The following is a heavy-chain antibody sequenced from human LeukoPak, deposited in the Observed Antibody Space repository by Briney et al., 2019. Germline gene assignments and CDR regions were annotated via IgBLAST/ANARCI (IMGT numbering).Heavy chain of an antibody. V-gene: IGHV3-30*18. CDR3: AKDKYYYECSGYDI. CDR2: ISYDGSNK. J-gene: IGHJ3*02. D-gene: IGHD3-22*01. Sequence: GSPRLSCAASGFTFRSYGMHWVRQAPGKGLEWVAVISYDGSNKYYADSVKGRFTISRDNSKNTLYLQMNSLRAEDTAVYYCAKDKYYYECSGYDIWGEGTGVSVSS. CDR1: GFTFRSYG.